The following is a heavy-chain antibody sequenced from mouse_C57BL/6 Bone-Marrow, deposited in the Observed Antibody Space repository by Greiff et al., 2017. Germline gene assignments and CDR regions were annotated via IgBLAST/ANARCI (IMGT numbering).Heavy chain of an antibody. Sequence: VQLQESGAELVKPGASVKMSCKASGYTFTTYPIEWMKQNHGKSLEWIGNFHPYNDATKYTGQFKGKATLNVDNSSNTVYLELSRLTSDGSAVDDCARGRTFCDYGYYWGQGTTLTVSA. CDR1: GYTFTTYP. CDR2: FHPYNDAT. J-gene: IGHJ2*01. D-gene: IGHD2-13*01. CDR3: ARGRTFCDYGYY. V-gene: IGHV1-47*01.